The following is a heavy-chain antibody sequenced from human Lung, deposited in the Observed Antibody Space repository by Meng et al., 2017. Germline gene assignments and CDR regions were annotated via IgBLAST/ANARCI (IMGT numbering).Heavy chain of an antibody. V-gene: IGHV4-34*01. J-gene: IGHJ5*02. D-gene: IGHD2-2*01. CDR3: TRAPLPAGRGLKNWFEP. CDR1: GGSFSGYY. CDR2: ISHSGST. Sequence: QVQLQQCGAGLLKPSETLFLTCGVYGGSFSGYYWSWLRQPPGKGLEWIGEISHSGSTNYNPSLKSRVTISVDTSKNQFSLQLTSVTAAETAMYYCTRAPLPAGRGLKNWFEPWGQGNLVTVSS.